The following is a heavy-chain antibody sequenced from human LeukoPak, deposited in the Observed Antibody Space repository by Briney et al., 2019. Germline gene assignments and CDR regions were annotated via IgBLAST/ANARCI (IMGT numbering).Heavy chain of an antibody. CDR3: ARDRDRSSWSDY. D-gene: IGHD6-13*01. V-gene: IGHV1-18*01. CDR1: GYTFTNYG. J-gene: IGHJ4*02. CDR2: ISGDNGDA. Sequence: ASVKVSCKASGYTFTNYGITWVRQAPGQRLEWMGRISGDNGDADYVQKFQGRVTMTTDTSTSAAYMELRSLRYDDTAVYYCARDRDRSSWSDYWGQGTLVTVSS.